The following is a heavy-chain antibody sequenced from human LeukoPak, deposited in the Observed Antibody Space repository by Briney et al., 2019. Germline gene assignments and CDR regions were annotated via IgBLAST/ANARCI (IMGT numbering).Heavy chain of an antibody. J-gene: IGHJ3*02. CDR1: GGSFSGYY. CDR2: INHSGST. V-gene: IGHV4-34*01. Sequence: PSETLALTCAVYGGSFSGYYWSWIRQPPGKGLEWIGEINHSGSTNYNPSLKSRVTISVDTSKNQFSLKLSSVTAADTAVYYCARARPYYYDSSGYYPSFFFDIWGQGTMVTVSS. CDR3: ARARPYYYDSSGYYPSFFFDI. D-gene: IGHD3-22*01.